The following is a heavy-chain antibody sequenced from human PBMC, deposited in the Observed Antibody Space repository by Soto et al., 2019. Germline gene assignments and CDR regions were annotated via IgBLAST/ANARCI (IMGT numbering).Heavy chain of an antibody. CDR2: IWYDASNK. CDR3: ARETSHCFDY. V-gene: IGHV3-33*01. D-gene: IGHD2-2*01. CDR1: GFTFSSYG. Sequence: GGSLRLSCAASGFTFSSYGMHWVRQAPGKGLEWVAVIWYDASNKYYADSVKGRFTISRDNSRNTLYLQMDSLRAEDTPVYYCARETSHCFDYWGQGTLVTVSS. J-gene: IGHJ4*02.